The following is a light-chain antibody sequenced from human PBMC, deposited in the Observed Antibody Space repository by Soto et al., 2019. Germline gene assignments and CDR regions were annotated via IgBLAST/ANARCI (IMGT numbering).Light chain of an antibody. CDR1: ASNIGSQP. V-gene: IGLV1-44*01. Sequence: QSVLTQPPSASGTPGQGVTLSCSESASNIGSQPVSWYQHLPGTAPKLLISRNTERPSGVPDRFSGSKSGTSAALAISGLQSEDEGDYYCAAWDDSLDAWLFGGGTKLTVL. CDR2: RNT. J-gene: IGLJ3*02. CDR3: AAWDDSLDAWL.